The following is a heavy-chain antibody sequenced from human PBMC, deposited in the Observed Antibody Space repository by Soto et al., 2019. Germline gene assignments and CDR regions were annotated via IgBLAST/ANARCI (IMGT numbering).Heavy chain of an antibody. CDR2: IWYDGINK. V-gene: IGHV3-33*01. J-gene: IGHJ6*02. CDR1: GFTFSNNG. Sequence: QVQLVESGGGVVQPGRSLRLSCAASGFTFSNNGMHWVRQAPGKGLEWVAVIWYDGINKYYADSVKGRFIISRDNSKNTVYLQMNSLRAEDTAVYYCARDRVQMVYGLDVWCQGTTVTVSS. D-gene: IGHD2-8*01. CDR3: ARDRVQMVYGLDV.